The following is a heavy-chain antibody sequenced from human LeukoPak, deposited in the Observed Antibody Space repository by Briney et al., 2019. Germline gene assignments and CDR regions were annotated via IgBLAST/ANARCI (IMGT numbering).Heavy chain of an antibody. CDR2: IIPIFGTA. CDR1: GGTFSSYA. D-gene: IGHD3/OR15-3a*01. V-gene: IGHV1-69*05. J-gene: IGHJ4*02. Sequence: ASVKVSCKASGGTFSSYAISWVRQAPGQGLEWMGGIIPIFGTANYAQKFQGRVMITTDESTSTAYMELSSLRSEDTAVYYCAKVWTAYSDDYFDYWGQGTLVTVSS. CDR3: AKVWTAYSDDYFDY.